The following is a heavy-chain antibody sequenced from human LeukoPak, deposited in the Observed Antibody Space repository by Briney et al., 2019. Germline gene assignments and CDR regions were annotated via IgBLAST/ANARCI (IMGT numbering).Heavy chain of an antibody. CDR1: GFTFSNYG. V-gene: IGHV3-33*01. J-gene: IGHJ4*02. CDR2: IWYDGSDK. Sequence: GGSLRLSCTASGFTFSNYGMHWVRQGPDKGLEWVAVIWYDGSDKYYAEAVKGRFTISRDNSKNTVFLQMNSLRAEDTAVYYCAREGPINNGDLDYWGQGTLVTISS. D-gene: IGHD1/OR15-1a*01. CDR3: AREGPINNGDLDY.